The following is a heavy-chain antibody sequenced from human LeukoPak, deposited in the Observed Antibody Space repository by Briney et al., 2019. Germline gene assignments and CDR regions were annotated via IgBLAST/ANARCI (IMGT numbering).Heavy chain of an antibody. Sequence: GGSLRLSCAASGFTFSDYHMSWIRQAPGKGLEWVSYISNSGNTIYYVDSVKGRFTISRDNAKNFLYLQMNSLRAEDTAVYFCARGGGLDVWGQGATVTVSS. D-gene: IGHD3-16*01. V-gene: IGHV3-11*01. CDR3: ARGGGLDV. J-gene: IGHJ6*02. CDR1: GFTFSDYH. CDR2: ISNSGNTI.